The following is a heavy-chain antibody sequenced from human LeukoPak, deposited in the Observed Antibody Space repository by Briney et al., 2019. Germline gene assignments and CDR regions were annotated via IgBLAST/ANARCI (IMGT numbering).Heavy chain of an antibody. CDR1: GGSISSYY. J-gene: IGHJ4*02. CDR3: ARDGRYDSSGYTFDY. CDR2: IYYSGST. V-gene: IGHV4-59*01. D-gene: IGHD3-22*01. Sequence: SETLSLTCTVSGGSISSYYWSWTRQPPGKGLEWIGYIYYSGSTNYNPSLKSRVTISVDTSKNQFSLKLSSVTAADTAVYYCARDGRYDSSGYTFDYWGQGTLVTVSS.